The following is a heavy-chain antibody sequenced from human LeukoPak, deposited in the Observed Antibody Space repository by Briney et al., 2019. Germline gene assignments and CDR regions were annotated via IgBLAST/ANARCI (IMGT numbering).Heavy chain of an antibody. CDR1: GFAFGDYA. Sequence: GSLRLSCTTSGFAFGDYAMSWVRQAPGRGLGWVGFVRSKTNGGTTEYGASVKGRFTISRDGSRNIAYIQMNSLRTEDTGVYYCTRDYEITTADTRFDYWGQGTLVTVSS. V-gene: IGHV3-49*04. J-gene: IGHJ4*02. CDR3: TRDYEITTADTRFDY. CDR2: VRSKTNGGTT. D-gene: IGHD1-1*01.